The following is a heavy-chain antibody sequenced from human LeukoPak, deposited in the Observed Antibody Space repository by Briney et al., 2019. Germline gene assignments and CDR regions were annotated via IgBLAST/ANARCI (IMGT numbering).Heavy chain of an antibody. J-gene: IGHJ4*02. Sequence: SPTLSLTCAISGDSVSSNSAAWNWIRQSPSRSLEWLGRTYYKSKWSNDYALSVKSRITIDPDTSRNQFSLQLNSVTPEDTAVYYCAREELATLGPFDFWGQGTLVTVSS. V-gene: IGHV6-1*01. CDR2: TYYKSKWSN. CDR1: GDSVSSNSAA. D-gene: IGHD5-24*01. CDR3: AREELATLGPFDF.